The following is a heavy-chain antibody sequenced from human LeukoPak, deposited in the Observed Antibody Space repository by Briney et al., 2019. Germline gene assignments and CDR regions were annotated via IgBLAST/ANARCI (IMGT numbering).Heavy chain of an antibody. V-gene: IGHV3-21*01. Sequence: GGSLRLSCAASGFTFSSYSMNRVRQAPGKGPEWVSSISSSSSYIYYADSVKGRFTISRDNAKNSLYLQMNSLRAEDTAVYYCARDLYYYYYMDVWGKGTTVTVSS. CDR1: GFTFSSYS. J-gene: IGHJ6*03. CDR3: ARDLYYYYYMDV. CDR2: ISSSSSYI.